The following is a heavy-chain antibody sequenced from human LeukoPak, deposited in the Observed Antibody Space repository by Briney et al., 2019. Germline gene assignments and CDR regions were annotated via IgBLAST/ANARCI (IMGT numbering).Heavy chain of an antibody. D-gene: IGHD3-22*01. V-gene: IGHV3-23*01. Sequence: GGSLRLSCAASGFTFSSYAMSCVRQAPGKGLEWVSAISGSGDSTYYADSVKGRSTISRDNSKNTLYLQMNSLRAEDTAVYYCAKTTHDSSGYYYFGYWGQGTLVTVSS. CDR1: GFTFSSYA. CDR3: AKTTHDSSGYYYFGY. CDR2: ISGSGDST. J-gene: IGHJ4*02.